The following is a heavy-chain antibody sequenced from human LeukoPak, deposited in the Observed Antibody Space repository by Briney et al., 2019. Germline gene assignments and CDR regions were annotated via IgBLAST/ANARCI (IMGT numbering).Heavy chain of an antibody. Sequence: PGGSLRLSCAASGFTFSNAWMSWVRQAPGKGLQWVGRIKRKTDRGTTDYAAPVKGRFTISRDDSKNTLYLQMNSLKTEDTAVYYCTTLLGPYYDILTGFYKYSFDYWGQGTLVTVSS. J-gene: IGHJ4*02. CDR3: TTLLGPYYDILTGFYKYSFDY. CDR2: IKRKTDRGTT. V-gene: IGHV3-15*01. D-gene: IGHD3-9*01. CDR1: GFTFSNAW.